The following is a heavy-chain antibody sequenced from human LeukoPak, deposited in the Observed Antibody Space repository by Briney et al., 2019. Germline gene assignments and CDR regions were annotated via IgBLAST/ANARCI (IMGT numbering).Heavy chain of an antibody. Sequence: PGGSLRLSCAASGFTFSNYWMTWVRQAPGKGLEWVANIKEDGSEKYYVDSVKGRFTIARDNAKSSMYLHTNILRAEDTAVYYCARHGGSGVDDMFDIWGQGTMVTVSS. CDR1: GFTFSNYW. CDR2: IKEDGSEK. V-gene: IGHV3-7*01. CDR3: ARHGGSGVDDMFDI. J-gene: IGHJ3*02. D-gene: IGHD3-10*01.